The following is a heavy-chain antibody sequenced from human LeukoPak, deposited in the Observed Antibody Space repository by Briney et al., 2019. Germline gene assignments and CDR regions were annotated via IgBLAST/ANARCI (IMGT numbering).Heavy chain of an antibody. Sequence: SETLSLTCAVYGGSFSGYYWSWIRQPPGKGLEWIGEINHSGSTNYSPSLKSRVTISVDTSKNQFSLNLSSVTAADTAVYYCASLRSSSGWDDGVDYWGQGTLVTVSS. CDR1: GGSFSGYY. D-gene: IGHD6-19*01. V-gene: IGHV4-34*01. J-gene: IGHJ4*02. CDR2: INHSGST. CDR3: ASLRSSSGWDDGVDY.